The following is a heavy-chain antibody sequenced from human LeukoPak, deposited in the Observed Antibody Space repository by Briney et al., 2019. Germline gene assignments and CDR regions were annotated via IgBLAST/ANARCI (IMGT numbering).Heavy chain of an antibody. CDR3: ARGRNNAFDI. V-gene: IGHV6-1*01. J-gene: IGHJ3*02. D-gene: IGHD1/OR15-1a*01. Sequence: SQTLSLTCAISGDSVSSSRDAWNWIRQSPSRGLEWPGRTYYRSNDYAVSVKTRMTINVDTSKNQVSLQLSSVTPEDTAVYYCARGRNNAFDIWGQGTMVTVS. CDR2: TYYRSN. CDR1: GDSVSSSRDA.